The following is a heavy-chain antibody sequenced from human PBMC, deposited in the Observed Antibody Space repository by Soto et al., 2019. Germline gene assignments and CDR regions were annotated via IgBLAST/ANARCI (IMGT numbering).Heavy chain of an antibody. D-gene: IGHD3-22*01. Sequence: PSETLSLTCTVSGGSISSGGYYWSWIRQHPGKGLEWIGYIYYSGSTYYNTSLKSRVTISVDTSKNQFSLKLSSVTAADTAVYYCARHAMYYYDSSGYYTGGYYFDYWGQGTLVTVSS. CDR3: ARHAMYYYDSSGYYTGGYYFDY. CDR2: IYYSGST. V-gene: IGHV4-31*03. J-gene: IGHJ4*02. CDR1: GGSISSGGYY.